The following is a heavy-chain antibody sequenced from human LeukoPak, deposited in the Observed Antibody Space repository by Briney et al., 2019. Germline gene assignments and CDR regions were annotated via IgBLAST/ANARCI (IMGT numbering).Heavy chain of an antibody. V-gene: IGHV1-69*06. D-gene: IGHD5-18*01. Sequence: ASVKVSCKASGGTFSSYAISWVRQAPGQGLEWMGGIIPIFGTANYAQKFQGRVTITADKSTSTAYMELSSLRSEDTAVYYCARALDTAMVEMIGAFDIWGQGTMVTVSS. J-gene: IGHJ3*02. CDR2: IIPIFGTA. CDR3: ARALDTAMVEMIGAFDI. CDR1: GGTFSSYA.